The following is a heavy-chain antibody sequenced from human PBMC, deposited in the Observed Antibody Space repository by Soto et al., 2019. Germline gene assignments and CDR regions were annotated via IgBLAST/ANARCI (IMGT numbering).Heavy chain of an antibody. D-gene: IGHD4-17*01. V-gene: IGHV1-69*08. CDR3: ARDSSGDYGNWFDP. Sequence: QVQLVQSGAEVKKPGSSVKFSCKASGGTFSSYTISWVRQAPGQGLEWMGRIIPILGIANYAQKFQGRVTITADKSTSTAYMELSSLRSEDTAVYYCARDSSGDYGNWFDPWGQGTLVTVSS. CDR1: GGTFSSYT. J-gene: IGHJ5*02. CDR2: IIPILGIA.